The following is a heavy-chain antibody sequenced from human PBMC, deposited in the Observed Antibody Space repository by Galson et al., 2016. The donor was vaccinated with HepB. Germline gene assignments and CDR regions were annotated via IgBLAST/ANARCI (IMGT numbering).Heavy chain of an antibody. CDR1: GFSFSNYA. Sequence: SLRLSCAASGFSFSNYAISWVRQTPGKGLEWVSDIRGSGGSPYYADSVLGRFTITRDNSKNTLYLQMNSLRGEDTAVYYCARGRGVDVWGQGTTVTVSS. CDR2: IRGSGGSP. V-gene: IGHV3-23*01. CDR3: ARGRGVDV. J-gene: IGHJ6*02.